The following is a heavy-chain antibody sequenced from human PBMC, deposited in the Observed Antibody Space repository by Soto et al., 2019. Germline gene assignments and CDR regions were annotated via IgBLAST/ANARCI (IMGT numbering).Heavy chain of an antibody. J-gene: IGHJ6*02. CDR3: ARDITMVRGVGYYGMDV. CDR2: ISYDGSNK. CDR1: GFTFSSYA. V-gene: IGHV3-30-3*01. D-gene: IGHD3-10*01. Sequence: GGSLRLSCAASGFTFSSYAMHWVRQAPGKGLEWVAVISYDGSNKYYADSVKGRFTISRDNSKNTLYLQMNSLRAEDTAVYYCARDITMVRGVGYYGMDVWGQGNTVTVSS.